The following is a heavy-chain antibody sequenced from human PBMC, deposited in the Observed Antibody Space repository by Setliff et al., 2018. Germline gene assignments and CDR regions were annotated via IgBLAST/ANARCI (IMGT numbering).Heavy chain of an antibody. V-gene: IGHV3-48*01. Sequence: GSLRLSCAASGFTFSTYSMNWVRQAPGKGLEWISYISYDSIVITYADSVKGRFTISKDDAKNSMYLQMDSLKIEDTAVYYCVADTFDSTVQAFDYWGQGTLVTVSS. J-gene: IGHJ4*02. CDR1: GFTFSTYS. D-gene: IGHD3-22*01. CDR2: ISYDSIVI. CDR3: VADTFDSTVQAFDY.